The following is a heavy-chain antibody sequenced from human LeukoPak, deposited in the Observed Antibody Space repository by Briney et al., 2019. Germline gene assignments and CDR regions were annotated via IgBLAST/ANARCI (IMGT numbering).Heavy chain of an antibody. J-gene: IGHJ4*02. Sequence: GGSLRLSCAASGFTFGSYGMHWVRQAPGKGLEWVAVIWYDGSNKYYADSVKGRFTISRDNSKNTLYLQMNSLRAEDTAVYYCARGYELLKGYFDYWGQGTLVTVSS. CDR2: IWYDGSNK. V-gene: IGHV3-33*01. D-gene: IGHD3-10*01. CDR1: GFTFGSYG. CDR3: ARGYELLKGYFDY.